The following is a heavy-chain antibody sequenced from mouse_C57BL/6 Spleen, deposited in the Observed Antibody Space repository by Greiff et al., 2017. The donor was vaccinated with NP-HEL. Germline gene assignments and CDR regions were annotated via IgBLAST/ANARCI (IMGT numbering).Heavy chain of an antibody. CDR3: ARGYYYGSSYGWYFDV. D-gene: IGHD1-1*01. CDR1: GYAFSSSW. V-gene: IGHV1-82*01. CDR2: IYPGDGDT. Sequence: VQLQQSGPELVKPGASVKISCKASGYAFSSSWMNWVKQRPGKGLEWIGRIYPGDGDTNYNGKFKGKATLTADKSSSTAYMQLRSRTSEDSAVYCCARGYYYGSSYGWYFDVWGTRTTVTVSS. J-gene: IGHJ1*03.